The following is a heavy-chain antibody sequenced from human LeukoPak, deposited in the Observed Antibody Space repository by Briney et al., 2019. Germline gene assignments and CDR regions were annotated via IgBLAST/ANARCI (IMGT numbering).Heavy chain of an antibody. CDR3: ARVRWLQLSYYYYMDV. V-gene: IGHV4-59*01. CDR2: IYYSGST. J-gene: IGHJ6*03. D-gene: IGHD5-18*01. CDR1: GGSISSYY. Sequence: SSETLSLTCTVSGGSISSYYWSWIRQPPGKGLEWIGYIYYSGSTNYNPSLKSRVTISVDTSKNQFSLKLSSVTAADTAVYYCARVRWLQLSYYYYMDVWGKGTTVTVSS.